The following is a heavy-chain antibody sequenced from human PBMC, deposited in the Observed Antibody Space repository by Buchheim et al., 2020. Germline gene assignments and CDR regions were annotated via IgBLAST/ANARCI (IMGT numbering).Heavy chain of an antibody. CDR3: ARDLGVPAASTYYYYGMDV. CDR1: GGSFSGYY. CDR2: INHSGST. Sequence: QVQLQQWGAGLLKPSETLSLTCAVYGGSFSGYYWSWIRQPPGKGLEWIGEINHSGSTNYNPSLKSRVTISVDTPKNHFPLKLSSVTAADTAVYYCARDLGVPAASTYYYYGMDVWGQGTT. D-gene: IGHD2-2*01. J-gene: IGHJ6*02. V-gene: IGHV4-34*01.